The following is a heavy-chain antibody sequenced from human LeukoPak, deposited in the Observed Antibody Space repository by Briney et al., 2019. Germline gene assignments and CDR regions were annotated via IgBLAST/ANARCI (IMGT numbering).Heavy chain of an antibody. D-gene: IGHD3-3*01. V-gene: IGHV3-7*01. J-gene: IGHJ6*02. CDR3: ARGGSDFGGRYGMDV. CDR1: GFTFSSYW. CDR2: IKQDGSEK. Sequence: AGGSLRLSCAASGFTFSSYWMSWVRQAPGKGLEWVANIKQDGSEKYYVDSVKGRFTISRDNAKNSLYLQMNSLRAEDTAVYYCARGGSDFGGRYGMDVWGQGTTVTVSS.